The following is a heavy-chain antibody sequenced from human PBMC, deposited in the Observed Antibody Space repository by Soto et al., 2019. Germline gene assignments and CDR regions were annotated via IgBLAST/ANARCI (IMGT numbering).Heavy chain of an antibody. D-gene: IGHD2-15*01. J-gene: IGHJ5*02. Sequence: ASVKVSCKASGYTFTSYGISWVRQAPGQGLEWMGWISAYNGNTNYAQKLQGRVTMTTDTSTSTAYMELRSLRSDDTAVYYCARDCPNIGGSCSVNNWFDPWGQGTLVTVSS. CDR3: ARDCPNIGGSCSVNNWFDP. CDR1: GYTFTSYG. V-gene: IGHV1-18*01. CDR2: ISAYNGNT.